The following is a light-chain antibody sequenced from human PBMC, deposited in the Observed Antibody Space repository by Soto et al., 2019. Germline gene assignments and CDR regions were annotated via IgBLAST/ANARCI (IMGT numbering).Light chain of an antibody. CDR3: AAWDDSLNGQGV. Sequence: QSVLTQPPSASGTPGQRVTISCSGSSSNIGSNSVSWYQQLPGTAPKLLIYSNNQRPSRVPDRFSGSKSGTSASLAISGLQSEDEADYYCAAWDDSLNGQGVLGGGTKLTVL. J-gene: IGLJ3*02. V-gene: IGLV1-44*01. CDR2: SNN. CDR1: SSNIGSNS.